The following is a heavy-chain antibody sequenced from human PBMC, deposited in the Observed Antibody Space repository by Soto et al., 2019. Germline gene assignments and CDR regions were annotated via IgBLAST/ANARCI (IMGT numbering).Heavy chain of an antibody. D-gene: IGHD4-17*01. Sequence: QLLESGGGLVQPGGSLRLSCEASGFSFSSYALSWVRQAPGKGLEWVSTFSAGGRASYADSVKGRFTIAKATSKNTLRLQASSLRAEDTAVYYCAKESMPQHCGDTLFDYWGQGTRVTVSS. CDR3: AKESMPQHCGDTLFDY. CDR1: GFSFSSYA. CDR2: FSAGGRA. J-gene: IGHJ4*02. V-gene: IGHV3-23*01.